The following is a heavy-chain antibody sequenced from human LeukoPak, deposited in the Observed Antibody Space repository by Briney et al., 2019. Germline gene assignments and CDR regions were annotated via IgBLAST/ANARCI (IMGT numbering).Heavy chain of an antibody. CDR3: ARDRGVRGTNAFDI. Sequence: SETLSLTCAVYGGSTTSGGYYWGWTRQHPGKGLEWIGHIFYSGTTHYNPSLKSRISISLDMSKNQFSLNLNSVTVADTAVYFCARDRGVRGTNAFDIWGQGTMVTVSS. V-gene: IGHV4-31*11. CDR2: IFYSGTT. D-gene: IGHD3-10*01. CDR1: GGSTTSGGYY. J-gene: IGHJ3*02.